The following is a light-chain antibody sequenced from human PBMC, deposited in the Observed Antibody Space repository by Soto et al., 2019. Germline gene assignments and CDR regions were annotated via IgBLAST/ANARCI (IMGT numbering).Light chain of an antibody. CDR3: QQYDKWPYT. V-gene: IGKV3-15*01. CDR2: GAF. CDR1: QIIGTN. Sequence: EIVLTQSPATLSVSPGEGATLSCRTSQIIGTNLAWYQQKPGQAPRLLIYGAFIRAPGFPVRFRGTGSGSEFTLTISSLQSDDGALYLCQQYDKWPYTFGQGTNLELK. J-gene: IGKJ2*01.